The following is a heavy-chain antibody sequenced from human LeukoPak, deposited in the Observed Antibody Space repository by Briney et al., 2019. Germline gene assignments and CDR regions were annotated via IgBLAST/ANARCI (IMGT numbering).Heavy chain of an antibody. J-gene: IGHJ4*02. V-gene: IGHV3-21*01. CDR2: IGRSSSYI. CDR1: GFTFSSYE. D-gene: IGHD2-15*01. Sequence: PGGSLRLSCAASGFTFSSYEMNWVRQAPGKGLQWVSSIGRSSSYIYYADSVKGRFTISRDNARNSLYLQMNSLRAEDTAVYYRARAPPGRDLLGGFDFWGQGIRVTVSS. CDR3: ARAPPGRDLLGGFDF.